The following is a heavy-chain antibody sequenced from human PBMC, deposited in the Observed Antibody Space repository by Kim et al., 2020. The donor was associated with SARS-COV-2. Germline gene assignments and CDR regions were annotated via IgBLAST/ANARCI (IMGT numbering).Heavy chain of an antibody. V-gene: IGHV3-21*01. CDR2: ISSRSSPI. CDR1: GFTFSSYT. D-gene: IGHD5-18*01. Sequence: GGSLRLSCVASGFTFSSYTMAWVRQAPGKGLEWVSSISSRSSPIDYADSVKGRFTISRDNAKNSLYLQMNRLRAEDTAVYYCARVGLLEGSYGYDYWGQGTLVTVSS. J-gene: IGHJ4*02. CDR3: ARVGLLEGSYGYDY.